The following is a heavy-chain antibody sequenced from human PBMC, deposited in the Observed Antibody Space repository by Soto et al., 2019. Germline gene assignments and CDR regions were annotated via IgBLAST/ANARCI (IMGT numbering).Heavy chain of an antibody. Sequence: PVGALSLSCAASGFTFSRDGFSCVRQAPGKWQQCVLLTTDNSGSTYSADPVNGRFTISRDNTKNTQCLQMNSLTAEDTAVYYCAKERAPTTAFDYWLQGALGTVSS. CDR1: GFTFSRDG. CDR3: AKERAPTTAFDY. V-gene: IGHV3-23*01. J-gene: IGHJ4*02. D-gene: IGHD5-12*01. CDR2: TTDNSGST.